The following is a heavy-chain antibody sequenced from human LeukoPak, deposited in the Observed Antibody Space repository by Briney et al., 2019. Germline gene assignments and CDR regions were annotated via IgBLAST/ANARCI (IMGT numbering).Heavy chain of an antibody. V-gene: IGHV4-4*07. CDR2: IYTSGST. Sequence: SETLSLSCTVSGGSISSYYWSWIRQPAGKGLEWIGRIYTSGSTNYNPSLKSRVTMSVDTSKNQFSLKLSSVTAADTAVYYCARQGYSGYGPHFDYWGQGTLVTVSS. CDR3: ARQGYSGYGPHFDY. J-gene: IGHJ4*02. CDR1: GGSISSYY. D-gene: IGHD5-12*01.